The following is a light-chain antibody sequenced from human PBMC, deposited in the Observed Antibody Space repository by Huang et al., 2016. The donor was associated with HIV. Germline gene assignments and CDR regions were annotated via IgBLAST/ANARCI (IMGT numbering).Light chain of an antibody. CDR2: AAS. Sequence: EIVLTQSPGTLSVAPGERATLPWRASQNINTNLAWFQQRPGQAPRLLIYAASTRTADFPARFSGSGSRTEFTLTISSLQSEDIAVYYCQQYNDWPRSFGQGTKVEIK. CDR3: QQYNDWPRS. V-gene: IGKV3-15*01. CDR1: QNINTN. J-gene: IGKJ1*01.